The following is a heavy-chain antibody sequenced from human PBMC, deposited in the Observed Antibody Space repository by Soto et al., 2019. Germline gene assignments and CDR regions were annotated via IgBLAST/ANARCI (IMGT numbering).Heavy chain of an antibody. CDR2: IYSGGNT. CDR3: ERWMSIAARPGMDV. D-gene: IGHD6-6*01. CDR1: GFTVSSNY. V-gene: IGHV3-66*01. Sequence: EVQLVESGGGLVQPGGSLRLSCAASGFTVSSNYMSWVRQAPGKGLEWVSVIYSGGNTYYADSVKGRFTISRENAKRRLYRQMHSLRAEDTAVYYWERWMSIAARPGMDVWGQGTTVTVSS. J-gene: IGHJ6*02.